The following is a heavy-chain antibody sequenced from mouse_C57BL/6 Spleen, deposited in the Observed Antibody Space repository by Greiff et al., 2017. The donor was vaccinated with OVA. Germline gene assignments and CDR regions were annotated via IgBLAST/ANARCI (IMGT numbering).Heavy chain of an antibody. J-gene: IGHJ2*01. Sequence: VQLQQSGPELVKPGASVKISCKASGYAFSSSWMNWVKQRPGKGLEWIGRIYPGDGDTNYNGKFKGKATLTADKSSSTAYMHLSSLTSADSAVYVCAGSEGRQLRLHYFDYWGQGTTLTVSS. CDR2: IYPGDGDT. CDR3: AGSEGRQLRLHYFDY. D-gene: IGHD3-2*02. CDR1: GYAFSSSW. V-gene: IGHV1-82*01.